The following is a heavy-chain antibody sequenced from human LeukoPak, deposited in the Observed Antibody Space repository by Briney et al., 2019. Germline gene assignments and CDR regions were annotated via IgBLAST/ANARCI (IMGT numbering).Heavy chain of an antibody. CDR1: GGSISSYY. CDR3: ARDRPGGYYDSSERNFDY. J-gene: IGHJ4*02. Sequence: NPSETLSLTCTVSGGSISSYYWSWIRQPPGKGLEWIGYIYYSGSTNYNPSLKSRVTISVDTSKNQFSLKLSSVTAADTAVYYCARDRPGGYYDSSERNFDYWGQGTLVTVSS. D-gene: IGHD3-22*01. CDR2: IYYSGST. V-gene: IGHV4-59*01.